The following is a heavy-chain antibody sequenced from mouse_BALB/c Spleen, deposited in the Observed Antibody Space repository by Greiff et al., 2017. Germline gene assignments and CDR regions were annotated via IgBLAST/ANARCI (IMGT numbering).Heavy chain of an antibody. CDR2: IWAGGST. CDR1: GFSLTSYG. V-gene: IGHV2-9*02. CDR3: AREGGYRYDGYAMDY. J-gene: IGHJ4*01. D-gene: IGHD2-14*01. Sequence: VKLMESGPGLVAPSQSLSITCTVSGFSLTSYGVHWVRQPPGKGLEWLGVIWAGGSTNYNSALMSRLSISKDNSKSQVFLKMNSLQTDDTAMYYCAREGGYRYDGYAMDYWGQGTSVTVSS.